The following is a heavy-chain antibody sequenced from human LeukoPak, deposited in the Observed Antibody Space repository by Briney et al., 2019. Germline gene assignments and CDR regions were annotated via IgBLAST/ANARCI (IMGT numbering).Heavy chain of an antibody. V-gene: IGHV4-38-2*01. CDR2: VYHSGST. J-gene: IGHJ5*02. CDR1: GYSISSGYY. Sequence: SETLSLTCAVSGYSISSGYYWGWIRQPPGKVLEWIGSVYHSGSTYYNPSLKSRVTISVDTSKNQFSLKLSSVTAADTAVYYCARHGNYYDTSQSDPWGQGTLVTVSS. CDR3: ARHGNYYDTSQSDP. D-gene: IGHD3-22*01.